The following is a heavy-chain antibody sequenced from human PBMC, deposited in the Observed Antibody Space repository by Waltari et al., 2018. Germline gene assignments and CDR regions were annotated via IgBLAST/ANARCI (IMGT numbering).Heavy chain of an antibody. CDR2: ISDSGVIT. Sequence: LRLSCAASGFNFISYAMSWVRQAPGKGLEWVSGISDSGVITKYADSVKGRFTVSRDNSNNTVFLHLNSLRAEDTAIYYCARHLYSIDYRELAKWGQGTLVTVSS. CDR1: GFNFISYA. D-gene: IGHD3-22*01. CDR3: ARHLYSIDYRELAK. J-gene: IGHJ4*02. V-gene: IGHV3-23*01.